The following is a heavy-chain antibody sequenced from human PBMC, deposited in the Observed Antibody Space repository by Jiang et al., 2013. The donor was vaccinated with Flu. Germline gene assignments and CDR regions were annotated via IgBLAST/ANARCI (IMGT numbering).Heavy chain of an antibody. Sequence: SGFTFSSYAMALGPPRLQARGVEWVAVISYDGSNKYYADSVKGRFTISRDNSKNTLYLQMNSLRAEDTAVYYCARGEVGSSWDLPYYYGMDVVGPRDHGHRLL. CDR2: ISYDGSNK. V-gene: IGHV3-30-3*01. J-gene: IGHJ6*02. CDR3: ARGEVGSSWDLPYYYGMDV. CDR1: GFTFSSYA. D-gene: IGHD6-13*01.